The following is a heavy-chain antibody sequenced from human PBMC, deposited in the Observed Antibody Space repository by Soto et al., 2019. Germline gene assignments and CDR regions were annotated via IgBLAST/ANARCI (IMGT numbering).Heavy chain of an antibody. D-gene: IGHD1-26*01. CDR2: IVGSGGDA. CDR1: GFTFSSYG. CDR3: ARDHIRSGSYSDL. Sequence: VQLVESGGGWVQPGGSLRLSCAASGFTFSSYGMTWVRQAPGKGLEWVSFIVGSGGDAYYGDSVRGRFFISRDNSKNMIHLQMNSLRVEDTAIYYCARDHIRSGSYSDLWGQGTLVTVSS. V-gene: IGHV3-23*04. J-gene: IGHJ4*03.